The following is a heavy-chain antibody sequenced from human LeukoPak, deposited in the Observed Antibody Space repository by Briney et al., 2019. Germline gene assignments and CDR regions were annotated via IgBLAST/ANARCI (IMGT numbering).Heavy chain of an antibody. D-gene: IGHD6-13*01. CDR2: ISYDGSNK. CDR3: EAAASGVSWFDP. Sequence: GGSLRLSCAASGFTFSSYAMHWVRQAPGKGLEWVAVISYDGSNKYYADSVKGRFTISRDNSKNTLYLQMNSLRAEDTAVYYCEAAASGVSWFDPWGQGTLVTVSS. J-gene: IGHJ5*02. CDR1: GFTFSSYA. V-gene: IGHV3-30-3*01.